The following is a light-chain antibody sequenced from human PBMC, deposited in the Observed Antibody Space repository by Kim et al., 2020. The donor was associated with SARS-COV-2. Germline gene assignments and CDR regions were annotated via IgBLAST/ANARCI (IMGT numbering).Light chain of an antibody. J-gene: IGLJ3*02. CDR2: SSN. CDR1: YSNIETNT. Sequence: GQRGTISCSGSYSNIETNTVNCYQQVPGTAPKLLVYSSNQRPSGVPDRFSGSKSGTSASLAISGLQSDDEADYYCGAWDNSLNGWVFGGGTKLTVL. V-gene: IGLV1-44*01. CDR3: GAWDNSLNGWV.